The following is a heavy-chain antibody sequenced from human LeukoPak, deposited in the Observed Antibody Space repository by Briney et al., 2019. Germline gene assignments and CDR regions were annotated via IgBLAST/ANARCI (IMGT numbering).Heavy chain of an antibody. CDR2: IYTSGST. D-gene: IGHD1-26*01. V-gene: IGHV4-4*07. Sequence: SETLSLTCTVSGGSISSYYWSWVRQPAGKGLEWIGRIYTSGSTNYNPSLKSRVTMSVDTSKNQFSLKLSSVTAADTAVYYCARAFYSGSYGPHYYYYMDVWGKGTTVTVSS. CDR3: ARAFYSGSYGPHYYYYMDV. J-gene: IGHJ6*03. CDR1: GGSISSYY.